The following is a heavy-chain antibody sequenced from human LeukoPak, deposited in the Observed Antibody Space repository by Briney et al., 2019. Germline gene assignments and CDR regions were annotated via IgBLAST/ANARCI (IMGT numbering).Heavy chain of an antibody. V-gene: IGHV4-30-2*01. Sequence: SQTLSLTCAVSGGSISSGGYSWSWIRQPPGKGLEWIGYIYHSGSTYYNPSLKSRVTISVDRSKNQFSLKLSSVTAADTAVYYCARGEGSSGYYLDYWGQGTLVTVSS. CDR2: IYHSGST. CDR1: GGSISSGGYS. CDR3: ARGEGSSGYYLDY. D-gene: IGHD3-22*01. J-gene: IGHJ4*02.